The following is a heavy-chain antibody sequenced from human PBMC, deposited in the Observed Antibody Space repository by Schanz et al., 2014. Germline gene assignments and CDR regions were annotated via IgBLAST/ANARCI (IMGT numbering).Heavy chain of an antibody. D-gene: IGHD5-12*01. CDR2: MNESHSTI. V-gene: IGHV3-23*01. CDR3: ARKVVATIGGYYDN. J-gene: IGHJ4*02. Sequence: EVQLLESGGGLVEPGGSLRLSCTASGFSFSSYAMGWVRQARGKGLEWVSAMNESHSTIYYADSVRGRFTISRDNAENTLFLQMNSLRAEDTAVYYCARKVVATIGGYYDNWGQGTLVIVSS. CDR1: GFSFSSYA.